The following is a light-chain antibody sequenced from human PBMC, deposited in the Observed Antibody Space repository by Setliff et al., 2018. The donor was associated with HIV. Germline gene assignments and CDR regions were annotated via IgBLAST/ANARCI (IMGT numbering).Light chain of an antibody. CDR2: RNN. V-gene: IGLV1-44*01. CDR1: SSNIGSNT. J-gene: IGLJ1*01. Sequence: SVLTQPPSASGTPGQRVTISCSGSSSNIGSNTVNWYQQLPGTAPKLLIYRNNQRPSGVPDRFSGSKSGTSASLAISGLQSEDEADYYCAAWDDSLNGDVFGTGTKGTVL. CDR3: AAWDDSLNGDV.